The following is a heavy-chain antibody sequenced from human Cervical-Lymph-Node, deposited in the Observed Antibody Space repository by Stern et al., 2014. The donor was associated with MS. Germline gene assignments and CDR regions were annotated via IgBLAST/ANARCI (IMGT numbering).Heavy chain of an antibody. Sequence: EVQLEESGGGLVQPGRSLRLSCAASGFTFDDYAMHWVRQAPGKGLEWVSGISWNSGSIGYADSVKGRFTISRDNAKNSLYLQMNSLRAEDTALYYCAKAHDYSTQFDYWGQGTLVTVSS. V-gene: IGHV3-9*01. CDR3: AKAHDYSTQFDY. J-gene: IGHJ4*02. CDR2: ISWNSGSI. CDR1: GFTFDDYA. D-gene: IGHD4-11*01.